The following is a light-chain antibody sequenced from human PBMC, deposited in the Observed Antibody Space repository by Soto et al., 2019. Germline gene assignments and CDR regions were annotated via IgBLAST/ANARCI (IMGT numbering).Light chain of an antibody. J-gene: IGLJ1*01. V-gene: IGLV2-8*01. CDR1: SSDVGGYKY. Sequence: QYALTQPPSASGSPGQSVTISCTGTSSDVGGYKYVSWYQQHPGKAPKLIIFEVNKRPSGVPDRFSGSKSGNTASLTVSGLQAEDEADYYCSSYAGINNLGVFGTGTQLTVL. CDR2: EVN. CDR3: SSYAGINNLGV.